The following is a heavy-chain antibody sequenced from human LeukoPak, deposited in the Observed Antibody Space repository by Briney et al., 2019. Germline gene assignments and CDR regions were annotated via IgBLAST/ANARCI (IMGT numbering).Heavy chain of an antibody. CDR2: ISSSGSTI. CDR1: GFAFSSFE. CDR3: ARATYYYDSSVYSPRPFDY. J-gene: IGHJ4*02. Sequence: PGGSLRLSCAVSGFAFSSFEMNWVRQAPGKGLEWVSYISSSGSTIYYADSVKGRFTISRDNVKNSLYLQMNSLRAEDTAVYYCARATYYYDSSVYSPRPFDYWGQGTRVTVSS. D-gene: IGHD3-22*01. V-gene: IGHV3-48*03.